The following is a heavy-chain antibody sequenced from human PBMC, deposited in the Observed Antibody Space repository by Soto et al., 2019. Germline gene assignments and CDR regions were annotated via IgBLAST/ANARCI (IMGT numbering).Heavy chain of an antibody. Sequence: PSETLSLTCAVYGGSFSGYYWSWIRQPPGKGLEWIGEINHSGSTNYNPSLKSRVTISVDTSKNQFSLKLSSVTAADTAVYYCARGPQILLWFGIRPTRPNENWFDPWGQGTLVTVSS. D-gene: IGHD3-10*01. J-gene: IGHJ5*02. CDR3: ARGPQILLWFGIRPTRPNENWFDP. CDR2: INHSGST. V-gene: IGHV4-34*01. CDR1: GGSFSGYY.